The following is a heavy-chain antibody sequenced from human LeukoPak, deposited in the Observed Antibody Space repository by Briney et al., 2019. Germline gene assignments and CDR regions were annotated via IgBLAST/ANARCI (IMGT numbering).Heavy chain of an antibody. CDR3: ARGSGGGYNSRPKRNFDY. CDR2: IYYSGST. D-gene: IGHD5-24*01. Sequence: SETLSLTCTVSGGSISSSSYYWGWIRQPPGKGLEWIGSIYYSGSTYYNPSLKSRVTISVDTSKNQFSLKLSSVTAADTAVYYCARGSGGGYNSRPKRNFDYWGQGTLVTVSS. CDR1: GGSISSSSYY. V-gene: IGHV4-39*01. J-gene: IGHJ4*02.